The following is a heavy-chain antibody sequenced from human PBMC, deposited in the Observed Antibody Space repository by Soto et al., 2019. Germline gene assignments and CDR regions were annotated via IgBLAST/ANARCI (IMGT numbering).Heavy chain of an antibody. Sequence: QVQLQQWGAGLLKPSETLSLTCAVYGGSFSGYYWSWIRQPPGKGLEWIGEINHSGSTNYNPSLKSRVTISVDTSKNQFSLKLSSVTAADRAVYYCARGEYYYGSGSYYRANRYYGMYVWGQGTTVTVSS. V-gene: IGHV4-34*01. CDR3: ARGEYYYGSGSYYRANRYYGMYV. D-gene: IGHD3-10*01. CDR2: INHSGST. CDR1: GGSFSGYY. J-gene: IGHJ6*02.